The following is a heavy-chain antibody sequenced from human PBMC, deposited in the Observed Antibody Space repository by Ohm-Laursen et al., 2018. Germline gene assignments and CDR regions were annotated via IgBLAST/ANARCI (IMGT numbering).Heavy chain of an antibody. CDR2: INHSGST. CDR3: ARHRRQYYDFWSGGRGAFDI. J-gene: IGHJ3*02. D-gene: IGHD3-3*01. V-gene: IGHV4-34*01. CDR1: GGSFSGYY. Sequence: TLSLTCAVYGGSFSGYYWSWIRQPPGKGLEWIGEINHSGSTNYNPSLKSRVTISVDTSKNQFSLKLSSVTAADTAVYYCARHRRQYYDFWSGGRGAFDIWGQGTMVTVSS.